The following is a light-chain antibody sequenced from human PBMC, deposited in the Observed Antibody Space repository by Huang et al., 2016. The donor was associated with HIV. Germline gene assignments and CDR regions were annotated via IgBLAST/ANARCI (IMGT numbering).Light chain of an antibody. CDR2: GAS. Sequence: IQLTQSPSSLSASVGDRVTISCRASQGITNYLAWYQQKPGKAPKLLIYGASTLQVGVPSRFSGSGSVTDFTLTINSLQPEDFATYYCQQLNNYPYTFGQGTKLEIK. J-gene: IGKJ2*01. CDR1: QGITNY. V-gene: IGKV1-9*01. CDR3: QQLNNYPYT.